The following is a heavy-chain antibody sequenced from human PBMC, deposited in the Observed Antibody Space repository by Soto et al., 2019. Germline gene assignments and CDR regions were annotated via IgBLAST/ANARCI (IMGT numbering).Heavy chain of an antibody. CDR3: ARGPCYYGSGTKTLGY. CDR1: GGSFSGYY. CDR2: INHSGST. J-gene: IGHJ4*01. D-gene: IGHD3-10*01. Sequence: PSETLSLTCAVYGGSFSGYYWSWIRQPPGKGLEWIGEINHSGSTNYNPSLKSRVTISVDTSKNQFSLKLSSVTAADTAVYYCARGPCYYGSGTKTLGYWGQGTLVTVSA. V-gene: IGHV4-34*01.